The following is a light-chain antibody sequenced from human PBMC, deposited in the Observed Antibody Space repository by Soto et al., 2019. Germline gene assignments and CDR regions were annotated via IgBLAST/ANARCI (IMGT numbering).Light chain of an antibody. CDR1: ESISGW. Sequence: DIEMTQSPSTLSASIGDGVTITCRASESISGWLAWYQQQPGKAPKLLIYDASNLESGVPSRFSGSGSGTEFTLTISSLQPDDFATYYCQQYNSYCTFGQGTKVDIK. CDR3: QQYNSYCT. J-gene: IGKJ1*01. V-gene: IGKV1-5*01. CDR2: DAS.